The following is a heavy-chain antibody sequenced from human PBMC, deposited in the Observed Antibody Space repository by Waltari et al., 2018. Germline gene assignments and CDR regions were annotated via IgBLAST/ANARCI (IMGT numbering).Heavy chain of an antibody. D-gene: IGHD5-12*01. Sequence: QVQLVQSGAEVKKPGSSVKVSCKASGGTFSSYAISWGRQAPGQGLDWMGGIIPNYGTANSAQNFHGRVTITADETTSTAYMELSSLRSEDTAVYYCARDSGYAPIDYWGQGTLVTVSS. CDR3: ARDSGYAPIDY. V-gene: IGHV1-69*13. J-gene: IGHJ4*02. CDR2: IIPNYGTA. CDR1: GGTFSSYA.